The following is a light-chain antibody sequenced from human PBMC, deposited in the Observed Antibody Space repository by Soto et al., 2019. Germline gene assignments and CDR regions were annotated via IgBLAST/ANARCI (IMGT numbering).Light chain of an antibody. CDR2: GDD. Sequence: QSVLTQPPSVSGTPGQRVTISCSGSSSNIGRNVVYWYQQFPGAAPKVVIYGDDQRPSGVPDRFSGSKSGNTASLTVSGLQAEDEADYYCSSYAGSNGVFGGGTKLTVL. CDR1: SSNIGRNV. J-gene: IGLJ2*01. CDR3: SSYAGSNGV. V-gene: IGLV1-44*01.